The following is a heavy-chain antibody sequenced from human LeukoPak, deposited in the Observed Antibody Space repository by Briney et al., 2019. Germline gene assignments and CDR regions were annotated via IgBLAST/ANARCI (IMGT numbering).Heavy chain of an antibody. Sequence: GGSLRLSCAVSGFIFSNYGMSWVRQAPGKGLEWVSSISASGGSTYYADSVKGRFTISRDNSKNTLYLQMNSLRAEDTAVYYCAKELTIVRGVLHYYFDYWGQGTLVTVSS. D-gene: IGHD3-10*01. CDR1: GFIFSNYG. V-gene: IGHV3-23*01. CDR2: ISASGGST. CDR3: AKELTIVRGVLHYYFDY. J-gene: IGHJ4*02.